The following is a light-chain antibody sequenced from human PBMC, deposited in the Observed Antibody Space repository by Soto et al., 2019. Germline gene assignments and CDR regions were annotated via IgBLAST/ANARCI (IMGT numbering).Light chain of an antibody. J-gene: IGLJ2*01. CDR3: QTWGTGIQV. V-gene: IGLV4-69*01. CDR1: SGHSRYD. Sequence: QLVLTQSPATSASLGASVKLTCTLSSGHSRYDIAWHQQQPEKGPRYLMSLKGDGSYTRGDGIPDRFSGSSSGAERYLTISSPQSEDEAYYYCQTWGTGIQVFGGGTKVTVL. CDR2: LKGDGSY.